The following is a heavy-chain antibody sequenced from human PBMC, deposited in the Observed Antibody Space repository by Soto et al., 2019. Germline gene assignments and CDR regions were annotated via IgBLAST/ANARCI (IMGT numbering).Heavy chain of an antibody. Sequence: ASVKVSCKASGYTFTSYDINWVRQATGQGLEWMGWMNPNSGNTGYAQEFQGRVTMTRNTSISTAYMELSSLRSEDTAVYYCATGKTGTNYYYYYYMDVWGKGTTVTVSS. D-gene: IGHD1-7*01. CDR3: ATGKTGTNYYYYYYMDV. CDR2: MNPNSGNT. V-gene: IGHV1-8*01. CDR1: GYTFTSYD. J-gene: IGHJ6*03.